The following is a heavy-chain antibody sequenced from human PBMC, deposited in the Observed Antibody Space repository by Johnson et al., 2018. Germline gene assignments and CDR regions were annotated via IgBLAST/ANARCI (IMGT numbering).Heavy chain of an antibody. V-gene: IGHV3-48*02. CDR2: ISSSSSTI. CDR1: GFTFSSYS. CDR3: ARGPYYYGSGTHLASAEYFQH. D-gene: IGHD3-10*01. Sequence: VQLVQSGGGLVKPGGSLRLSCAASGFTFSSYSMNWVRQAPGKGLEWVSYISSSSSTIYYADPVKGRLTISRDNAKNPLYLQMKSLGDEDTAVYYCARGPYYYGSGTHLASAEYFQHWGQVTLVTVSS. J-gene: IGHJ1*01.